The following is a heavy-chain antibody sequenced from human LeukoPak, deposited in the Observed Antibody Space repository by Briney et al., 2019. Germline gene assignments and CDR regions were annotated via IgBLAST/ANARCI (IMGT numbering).Heavy chain of an antibody. V-gene: IGHV3-23*01. CDR1: GFTFSSYA. Sequence: GGSLRFSCAASGFTFSSYAMSWVRQAPGKGLEWVSAISGSGGRTYYADSVKGRFTISRDNSKNTLYLQMNSLRAEDTAVYYCAKDQGYSGYDPLDYWGQGTLVTVSS. J-gene: IGHJ4*02. D-gene: IGHD5-12*01. CDR3: AKDQGYSGYDPLDY. CDR2: ISGSGGRT.